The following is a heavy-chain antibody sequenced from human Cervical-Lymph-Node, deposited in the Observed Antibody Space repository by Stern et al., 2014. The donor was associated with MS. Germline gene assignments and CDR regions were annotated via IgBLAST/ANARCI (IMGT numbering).Heavy chain of an antibody. J-gene: IGHJ4*02. CDR3: ARAGYISSIDY. D-gene: IGHD6-13*01. CDR1: GGSISSYY. CDR2: IYYSGSS. Sequence: VQLVESGPGLVKPSETLSLTCTVSGGSISSYYWSWIRQPPGKGLEWIGYIYYSGSSNYNPSLKSRVTISVDTSKNQFSLKLSSVTAADTAVYYCARAGYISSIDYWGQGTLVTVSS. V-gene: IGHV4-59*01.